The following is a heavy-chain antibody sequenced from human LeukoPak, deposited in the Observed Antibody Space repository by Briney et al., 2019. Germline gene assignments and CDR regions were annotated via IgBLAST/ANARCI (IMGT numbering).Heavy chain of an antibody. CDR1: GYTFTSYY. D-gene: IGHD5-18*01. Sequence: VASPKASCKASGYTFTSYYMHWVRQAPGQGLEWMGIINPSGGSTSYAQKFQGRVTMTRDTSTSTVYMELSSLRSEDTAVYYCARGPREGYSYGHIDYWGQGTLVTVSS. CDR2: INPSGGST. V-gene: IGHV1-46*01. CDR3: ARGPREGYSYGHIDY. J-gene: IGHJ4*02.